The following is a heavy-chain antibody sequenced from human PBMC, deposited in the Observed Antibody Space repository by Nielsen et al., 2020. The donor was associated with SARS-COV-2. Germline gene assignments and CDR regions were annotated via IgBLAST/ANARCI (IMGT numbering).Heavy chain of an antibody. V-gene: IGHV1-2*06. D-gene: IGHD5-18*01. Sequence: ASVKVSCKASGYTFTGQYIHWVRQAPGQGLEWMGRINPNSGGTNYAQRFKGRVILTTDTSISTAYMDLSRLRSDDTAVYYCARDEYNYGYNWFDPWGQGTLVTVSS. CDR3: ARDEYNYGYNWFDP. CDR2: INPNSGGT. CDR1: GYTFTGQY. J-gene: IGHJ5*02.